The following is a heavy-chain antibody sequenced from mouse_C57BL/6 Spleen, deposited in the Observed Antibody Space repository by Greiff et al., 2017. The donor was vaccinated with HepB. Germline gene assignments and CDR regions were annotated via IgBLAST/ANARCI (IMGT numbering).Heavy chain of an antibody. V-gene: IGHV1-50*01. CDR2: IDPSDSYT. CDR1: GYTFTSYW. CDR3: ARDYGSSPRWYFDV. D-gene: IGHD1-1*01. J-gene: IGHJ1*03. Sequence: QVQLQQPEAELVKPGASVKLSCKASGYTFTSYWMQWVKQRPGQGLEWIGEIDPSDSYTNYNQKFKGKATLTVDTSSSTAYMQLSSLTSEDSAVYYCARDYGSSPRWYFDVWGTGTTVTVSS.